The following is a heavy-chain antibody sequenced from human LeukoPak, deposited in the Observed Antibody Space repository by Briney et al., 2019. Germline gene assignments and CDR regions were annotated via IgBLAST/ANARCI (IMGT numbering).Heavy chain of an antibody. CDR2: IYWDDDK. CDR3: AHIRSATEHFQH. V-gene: IGHV2-5*02. CDR1: GYSLSTSGVG. Sequence: SGPTLVKPTQTLTLTCTFSGYSLSTSGVGVGWIRQPPGKALEWLALIYWDDDKRYSPSLKSRLTITKDTSKNQVVLTMTNMDPVDTATYYCAHIRSATEHFQHWGQGTLVTVSS. J-gene: IGHJ1*01.